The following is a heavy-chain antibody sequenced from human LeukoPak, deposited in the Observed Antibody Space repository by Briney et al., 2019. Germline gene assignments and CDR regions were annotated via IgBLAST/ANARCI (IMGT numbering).Heavy chain of an antibody. D-gene: IGHD2-21*02. J-gene: IGHJ4*02. CDR2: INPNNGGT. V-gene: IGHV1-2*06. Sequence: ASVKASCKASGYTFTGYYMHWVRQAPGQGLEWMGRINPNNGGTNYAQKFQGRVTMTRDTSISTAYMELSRLRSDDTAVYYCARDYCGGDCFPDYWGQGTLVTVSS. CDR3: ARDYCGGDCFPDY. CDR1: GYTFTGYY.